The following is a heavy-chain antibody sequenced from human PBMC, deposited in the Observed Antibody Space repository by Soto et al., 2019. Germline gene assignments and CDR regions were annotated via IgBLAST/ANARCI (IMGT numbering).Heavy chain of an antibody. CDR3: ARTLLYDSSGYYDY. CDR1: GGSSSSGNGY. J-gene: IGHJ4*02. V-gene: IGHV4-61*01. D-gene: IGHD3-22*01. CDR2: IYYSGST. Sequence: PSETMCLTCSLAGGSSSSGNGYLSWIRPPPGKGLEWIGYIYYSGSTNYNPSLKSRVTISVDTSKNQFSLKLSSVTAADTAVYYCARTLLYDSSGYYDYWGPGSLVTV.